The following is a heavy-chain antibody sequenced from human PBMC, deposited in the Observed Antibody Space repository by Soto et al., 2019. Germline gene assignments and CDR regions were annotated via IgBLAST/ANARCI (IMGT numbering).Heavy chain of an antibody. CDR2: ISYDGSNK. CDR1: GFTFSSYG. V-gene: IGHV3-30*18. Sequence: GGSLRLSCAASGFTFSSYGMHWVRQAPGKGLEWVAVISYDGSNKYYADSVKGRFTIPRDNSKNTLYLQMNSLRAEDTAVYYCAKDQGHCSSTSCSLYYYYYGMDVWGQGTTVTVSS. CDR3: AKDQGHCSSTSCSLYYYYYGMDV. D-gene: IGHD2-2*01. J-gene: IGHJ6*02.